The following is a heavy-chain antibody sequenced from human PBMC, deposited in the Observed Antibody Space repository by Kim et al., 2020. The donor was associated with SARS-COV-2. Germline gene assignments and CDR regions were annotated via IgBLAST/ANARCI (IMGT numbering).Heavy chain of an antibody. CDR1: GGSVSSGSYY. CDR2: IYYSGST. Sequence: SETLSLTCTVSGGSVSSGSYYWSWIRQPPGKGLEWIGYIYYSGSTNYNPSLKSRVTISVDTSKNQFSLKLSSVTAADTAVYYCARGQEERVFWSGYGWFDPWGQGTLVTVSS. D-gene: IGHD3-3*01. CDR3: ARGQEERVFWSGYGWFDP. V-gene: IGHV4-61*01. J-gene: IGHJ5*02.